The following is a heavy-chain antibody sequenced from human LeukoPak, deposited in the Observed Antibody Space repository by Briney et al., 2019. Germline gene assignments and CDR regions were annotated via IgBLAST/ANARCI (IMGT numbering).Heavy chain of an antibody. Sequence: GGSLRLSCAASGFTFDDYTMHWVHQAPGKGLEWVSLISWDGGSTYYADSVKGRFTISRDNSKNSLYLQMNSLRTEDTALYYCAKDGAGKEFDYWGQGTLVTVSS. CDR1: GFTFDDYT. D-gene: IGHD6-13*01. V-gene: IGHV3-43*01. CDR3: AKDGAGKEFDY. CDR2: ISWDGGST. J-gene: IGHJ4*02.